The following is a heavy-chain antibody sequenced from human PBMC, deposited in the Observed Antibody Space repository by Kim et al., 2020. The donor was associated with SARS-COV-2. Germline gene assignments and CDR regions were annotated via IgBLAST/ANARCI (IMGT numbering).Heavy chain of an antibody. CDR2: INTNTGNP. D-gene: IGHD2-2*01. CDR1: GYTFTSYA. Sequence: ASVKVSCKSSGYTFTSYAMNWVRQAPGQGLEWMGWINTNTGNPTYAQGFTGRFVFSLDTSVSTAYLQISSLKAEDTAVYYCASGPAYCSSTSCYLWFDHWGQGTLVTVSS. CDR3: ASGPAYCSSTSCYLWFDH. V-gene: IGHV7-4-1*02. J-gene: IGHJ5*02.